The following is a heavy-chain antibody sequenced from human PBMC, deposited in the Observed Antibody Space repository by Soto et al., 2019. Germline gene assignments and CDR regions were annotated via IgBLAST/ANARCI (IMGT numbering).Heavy chain of an antibody. CDR1: GFTFSTYS. V-gene: IGHV3-21*01. D-gene: IGHD6-19*01. J-gene: IGHJ6*02. CDR3: ARPHGSSGWGYYYNGMDV. CDR2: ISSGSIYI. Sequence: GGTLRLSCAASGFTFSTYSMNWVRQAPGKGLEWVSSISSGSIYIYYADSVKGRFTISRDNAKNSLYLQMNSLRAADTAVYYCARPHGSSGWGYYYNGMDVWGQGTTVTVSS.